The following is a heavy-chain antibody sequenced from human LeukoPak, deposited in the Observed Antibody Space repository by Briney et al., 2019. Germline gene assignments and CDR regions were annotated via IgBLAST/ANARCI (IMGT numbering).Heavy chain of an antibody. V-gene: IGHV3-30*02. CDR1: GFTFSSYG. D-gene: IGHD2/OR15-2a*01. Sequence: PGGSLRFSCAASGFTFSSYGMHWVRQAPGKGLEWVAFIRYDGSNKYYADSVKGRFTISRDNSKNTLYLQMNSLRAEDTAVYYCAKETGPYFNWFDPWGQGTLVTVSS. CDR3: AKETGPYFNWFDP. J-gene: IGHJ5*02. CDR2: IRYDGSNK.